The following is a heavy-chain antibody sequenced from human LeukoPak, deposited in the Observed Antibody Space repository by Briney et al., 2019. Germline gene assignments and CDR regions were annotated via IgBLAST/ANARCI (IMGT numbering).Heavy chain of an antibody. CDR1: GFSFSSYA. CDR3: AKRGPDGNSGAYFDY. Sequence: GGSLRLSCATSGFSFSSYAMSWVRQAPGKGLEWVSAISGSGGSTYYADSVKGRFTISRDNSKNTLYLQMNSLRAEDTAVYYCAKRGPDGNSGAYFDYWGQGTLVTVSS. J-gene: IGHJ4*02. V-gene: IGHV3-23*01. D-gene: IGHD4-23*01. CDR2: ISGSGGST.